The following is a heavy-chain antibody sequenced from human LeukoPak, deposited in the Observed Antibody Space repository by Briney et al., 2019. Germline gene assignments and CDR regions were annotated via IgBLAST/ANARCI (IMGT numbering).Heavy chain of an antibody. D-gene: IGHD2-15*01. CDR2: ISAYNGNT. V-gene: IGHV1-18*01. Sequence: GASVKVSCKASGGTFSSNAISWVRQAPGQGLEWMGWISAYNGNTNYAQKLQGRVTMTTDTSTSTAYMELRSLRSDDTAVYYCARDGSLYCSGGSCYGEDYYGMDVWGQGTTVTVSS. CDR1: GGTFSSNA. CDR3: ARDGSLYCSGGSCYGEDYYGMDV. J-gene: IGHJ6*02.